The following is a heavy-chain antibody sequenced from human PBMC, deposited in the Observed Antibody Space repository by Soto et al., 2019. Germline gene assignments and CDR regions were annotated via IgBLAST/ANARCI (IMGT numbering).Heavy chain of an antibody. J-gene: IGHJ4*02. V-gene: IGHV3-30-3*01. CDR1: GFAFNTYS. CDR2: ISYDGSNK. CDR3: AKVSPMGYFFDF. Sequence: GGSLRLSCAASGFAFNTYSMHWVRQAPGRGLEWVAVISYDGSNKFYADSVKGRFTISRDNSKNTLYLEMNSLRGEDTAVYYCAKVSPMGYFFDFWGQGTLVTVS.